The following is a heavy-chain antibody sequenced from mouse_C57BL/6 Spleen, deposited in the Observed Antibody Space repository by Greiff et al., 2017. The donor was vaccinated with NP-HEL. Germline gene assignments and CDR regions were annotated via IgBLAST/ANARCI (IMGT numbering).Heavy chain of an antibody. CDR1: GYTFTDYY. CDR2: IYPGSGNT. V-gene: IGHV1-76*01. J-gene: IGHJ3*01. CDR3: AREDDGYPWFAY. D-gene: IGHD2-3*01. Sequence: QVQLQQSGAELVRPGASVKLSCKASGYTFTDYYINWVKQRPGQGLEWIARIYPGSGNTYYNEKFKGKATLTAEKSSSTAYMQLSSLTSEDSAVYFCAREDDGYPWFAYWGQGTLVTVSA.